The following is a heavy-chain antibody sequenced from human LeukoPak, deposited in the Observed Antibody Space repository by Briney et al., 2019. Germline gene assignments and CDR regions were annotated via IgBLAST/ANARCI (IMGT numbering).Heavy chain of an antibody. D-gene: IGHD3-22*01. CDR3: ARVLDYDSGAYYLYAYYFYGMDV. CDR2: IYYSGST. CDR1: VGSISSSSYY. V-gene: IGHV4-39*07. J-gene: IGHJ6*01. Sequence: SETLSLTCTVSVGSISSSSYYWGWIRQPPGKGLEWIGSIYYSGSTYYNPSLKSRVTMSVDTSKNQLSLKLTSVTAADTAVYYCARVLDYDSGAYYLYAYYFYGMDVWGQGTTVTVSS.